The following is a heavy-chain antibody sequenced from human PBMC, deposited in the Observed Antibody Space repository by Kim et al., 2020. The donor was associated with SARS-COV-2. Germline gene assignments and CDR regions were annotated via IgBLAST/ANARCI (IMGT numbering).Heavy chain of an antibody. CDR1: GFTFSSYA. D-gene: IGHD3-10*01. Sequence: GGSLRLSCAASGFTFSSYAMSWVRQAPGKGLEWVSAISGSGGSTYYADSVKGRFTISRDNSKNTLYLQMNSLRAEDTAVYYCAKGPRKEGYLLWFGELSPYYFDYWGQGTLVTVSS. CDR2: ISGSGGST. J-gene: IGHJ4*02. V-gene: IGHV3-23*01. CDR3: AKGPRKEGYLLWFGELSPYYFDY.